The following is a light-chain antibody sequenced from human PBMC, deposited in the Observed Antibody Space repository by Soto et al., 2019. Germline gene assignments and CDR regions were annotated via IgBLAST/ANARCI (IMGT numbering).Light chain of an antibody. CDR2: DAA. J-gene: IGKJ2*01. Sequence: EIVLTQTPATLSLSPGEGATLSCGASKSVSSYLVWYQQKPGQAPRLLIYDAAKRATGIRARFSGRGSGTDFTLTNSSLEPDDFAVYYCQQCNSRPPMSTFGQGTKVEIK. V-gene: IGKV3-11*01. CDR3: QQCNSRPPMST. CDR1: KSVSSY.